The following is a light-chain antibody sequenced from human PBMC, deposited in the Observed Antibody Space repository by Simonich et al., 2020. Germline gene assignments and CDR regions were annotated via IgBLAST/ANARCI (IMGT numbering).Light chain of an antibody. V-gene: IGLV4-69*01. Sequence: QLVLTQSPSASASLGASVKLTCTLSSGHSSYAIAWHQQQPEKGPRYLMKLNSDGSHSKGAGIPDRFSGSSAGAERYLTISSLQSEDEADYYCQTWGTGINWVFGGGTKLTVL. CDR3: QTWGTGINWV. CDR2: LNSDGSH. CDR1: SGHSSYA. J-gene: IGLJ3*02.